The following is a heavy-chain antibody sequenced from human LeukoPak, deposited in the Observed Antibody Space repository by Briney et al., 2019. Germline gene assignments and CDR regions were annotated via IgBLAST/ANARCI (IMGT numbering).Heavy chain of an antibody. CDR3: ATGDYQLLPFES. CDR1: GYTFTDNY. D-gene: IGHD2-15*01. Sequence: ASVKISCKASGYTFTDNYIHWVRQAPEKGLEWVGRVDSEDGQTFFPEKFQGRVTIMADTSTDTTYLELRSLRSDDTAVYYCATGDYQLLPFESWGQGTLVTVSS. V-gene: IGHV1-69-2*01. J-gene: IGHJ4*02. CDR2: VDSEDGQT.